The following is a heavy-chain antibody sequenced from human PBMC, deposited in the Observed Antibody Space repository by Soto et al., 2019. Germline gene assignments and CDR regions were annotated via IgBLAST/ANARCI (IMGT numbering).Heavy chain of an antibody. Sequence: EVQLLESGGGLVQPGGSLRLSCAASGFTFSSYAMSWVRQAPGKGLEWVSAISGSGGSTYYADSVKGRFTISRDNSKNTLYLQMNSLRAEDTAVYYCAKDIWTGYYTAPLYYYMDVWGKGTTVTVSS. J-gene: IGHJ6*03. CDR1: GFTFSSYA. D-gene: IGHD3-3*01. CDR3: AKDIWTGYYTAPLYYYMDV. CDR2: ISGSGGST. V-gene: IGHV3-23*01.